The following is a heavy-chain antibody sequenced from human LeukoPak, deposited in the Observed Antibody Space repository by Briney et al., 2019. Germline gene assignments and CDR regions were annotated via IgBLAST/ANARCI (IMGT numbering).Heavy chain of an antibody. J-gene: IGHJ4*02. V-gene: IGHV1-24*01. CDR3: ATSPAAIRTDY. D-gene: IGHD2-2*02. CDR1: GYTLTELS. Sequence: ASVKVSCKVSGYTLTELSMHWVRQAPGKGLEWMGGFDPEDGETIYAQKFQGRVTTTEDTSTDTAYMELSSLRSEDTAVYYCATSPAAIRTDYWGQGTLVTVSS. CDR2: FDPEDGET.